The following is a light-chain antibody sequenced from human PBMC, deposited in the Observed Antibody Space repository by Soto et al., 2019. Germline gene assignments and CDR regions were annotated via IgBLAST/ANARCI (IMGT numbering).Light chain of an antibody. V-gene: IGLV2-8*01. CDR3: SSYGGSSNLV. CDR1: SSDVGGYNY. CDR2: EVN. J-gene: IGLJ2*01. Sequence: QSALTQPPSASGSPGQSVTISCTGTSSDVGGYNYVSWYQQHPGKAPKLMIYEVNKRPSGVPDRFSGSKSGHTASLTVSGLQAEDEADYDCSSYGGSSNLVFGGGTKLTVL.